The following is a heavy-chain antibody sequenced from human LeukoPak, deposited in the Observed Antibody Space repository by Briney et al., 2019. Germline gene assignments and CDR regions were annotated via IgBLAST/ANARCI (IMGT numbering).Heavy chain of an antibody. CDR2: INPNSGGT. Sequence: GASVKVSCKASGYTFTGYYMHWVRQAPGQGLEWMGWINPNSGGTNYAQKFQGWVTMTRDTSISTAYMELSGLRSDDTAVYYCARAHYYDSYGMDVWGQGTTVTVSS. CDR3: ARAHYYDSYGMDV. D-gene: IGHD3-3*01. J-gene: IGHJ6*02. CDR1: GYTFTGYY. V-gene: IGHV1-2*04.